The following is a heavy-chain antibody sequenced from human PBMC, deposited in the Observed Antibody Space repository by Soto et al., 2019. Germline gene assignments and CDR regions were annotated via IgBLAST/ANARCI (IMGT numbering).Heavy chain of an antibody. D-gene: IGHD2-15*01. CDR3: ARDPHYRIAFDI. J-gene: IGHJ3*02. Sequence: EVQLVESGGGLIQPGGSLRLSCAASGFTVSSNYMSWVRQAPGKGLEWVSVIYSGGSTYYADSVKGRFTISRDSSKNTVYLQMNSLRAEDTAVYYCARDPHYRIAFDIWGQGTMVTVSS. CDR2: IYSGGST. CDR1: GFTVSSNY. V-gene: IGHV3-53*01.